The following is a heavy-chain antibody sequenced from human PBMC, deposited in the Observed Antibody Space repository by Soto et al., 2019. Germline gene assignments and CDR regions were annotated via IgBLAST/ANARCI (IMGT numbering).Heavy chain of an antibody. CDR2: IKSNTDGGTT. D-gene: IGHD2-21*02. Sequence: EVQLVESGGGLVKPGGSLRLSCAASGFTFSNAWMNWVRQAPGKGLEWVGRIKSNTDGGTTDYAAPVKGRFTISRDDSKNTLYLQMNSLKTEDTAVYYCTTGDESFDYWGQGTLVTVSS. CDR3: TTGDESFDY. CDR1: GFTFSNAW. V-gene: IGHV3-15*07. J-gene: IGHJ4*02.